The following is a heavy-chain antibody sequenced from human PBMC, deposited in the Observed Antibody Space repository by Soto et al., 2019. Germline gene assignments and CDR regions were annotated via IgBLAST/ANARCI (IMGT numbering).Heavy chain of an antibody. CDR3: ARTVGYYYGMDV. CDR1: GYTVTSYA. D-gene: IGHD4-17*01. CDR2: INAGNGNT. Sequence: QVQLVQSGAEVKKPGASVKVSCKASGYTVTSYAMHWVRQAPGQRLEWMGWINAGNGNTKYSQKFQGRVTITRDTSASTAYMELSSLRSEDTDVYYCARTVGYYYGMDVWGQGTTVTVSS. V-gene: IGHV1-3*01. J-gene: IGHJ6*02.